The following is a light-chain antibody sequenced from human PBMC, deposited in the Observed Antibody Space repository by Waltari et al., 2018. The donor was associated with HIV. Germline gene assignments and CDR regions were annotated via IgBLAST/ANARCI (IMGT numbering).Light chain of an antibody. CDR2: GAS. Sequence: DIQMTQSPSSLSASMGDTVTISCRASHNIAGYLNWYQKRQGRPPKLLIFGASNLQGGVPSRFSASGSGTEFSLIINNLQPEDCMSYYCQQSFDVPYTFGQGT. V-gene: IGKV1-39*01. J-gene: IGKJ2*01. CDR1: HNIAGY. CDR3: QQSFDVPYT.